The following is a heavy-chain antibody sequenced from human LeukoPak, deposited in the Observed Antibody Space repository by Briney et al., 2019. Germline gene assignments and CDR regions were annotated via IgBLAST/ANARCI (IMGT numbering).Heavy chain of an antibody. CDR3: ARGGETNNWYPGYFDY. D-gene: IGHD1-1*01. CDR1: GFTFSNYW. Sequence: GGSLRLSCAASGFTFSNYWMHWVRQAPGKGPVWISRIKSDGSSTRFADSVQGRFTISRDNGKNTLYLQMDSLRAEDTAVYYCARGGETNNWYPGYFDYWGQGALVTVSS. V-gene: IGHV3-74*01. J-gene: IGHJ4*02. CDR2: IKSDGSST.